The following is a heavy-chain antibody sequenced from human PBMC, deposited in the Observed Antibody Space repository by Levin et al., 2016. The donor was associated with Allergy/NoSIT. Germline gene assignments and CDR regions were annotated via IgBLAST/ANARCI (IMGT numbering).Heavy chain of an antibody. CDR3: AGSTVEYGMDV. CDR1: GFTFSSYG. J-gene: IGHJ6*02. D-gene: IGHD4-23*01. V-gene: IGHV3-33*01. CDR2: IWYDGSNK. Sequence: GESLKISCAASGFTFSSYGMHWVRQAPGKGLEWVAVIWYDGSNKYYADSVKGRFTISRDNSKNTLYLQMNSLRAEDTAVYYCAGSTVEYGMDVWGQGTTVTVSS.